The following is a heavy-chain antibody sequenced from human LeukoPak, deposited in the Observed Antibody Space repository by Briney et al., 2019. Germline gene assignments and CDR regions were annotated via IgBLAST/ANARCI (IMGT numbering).Heavy chain of an antibody. Sequence: GGSLRLSCAASGFTVSSNYMSWVRQAPGKGLEWVSVIYSGGSTYYADSVKGRFTISRDNSKNTLYLQMNSLRAEDTAAYYCSRYCSGVSCYGRDYWGQGTLVTVSS. CDR1: GFTVSSNY. CDR3: SRYCSGVSCYGRDY. J-gene: IGHJ4*02. V-gene: IGHV3-53*01. D-gene: IGHD2-15*01. CDR2: IYSGGST.